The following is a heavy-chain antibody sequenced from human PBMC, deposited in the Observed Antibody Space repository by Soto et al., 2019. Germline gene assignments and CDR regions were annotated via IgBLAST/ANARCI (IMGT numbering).Heavy chain of an antibody. CDR3: TSEARGYSYGPLGY. CDR1: GFTFTGYY. V-gene: IGHV1-2*02. J-gene: IGHJ1*01. Sequence: QGQLVQSGAEVKKPGASVKVSCKTSGFTFTGYYLHWVRQAPGQGLEWMGWINPNSGDTKYAQTFQGRVTLTRDRSITTDYMELGRMSSDDTAMDCCTSEARGYSYGPLGYCGQGTLVPVSS. CDR2: INPNSGDT. D-gene: IGHD5-18*01.